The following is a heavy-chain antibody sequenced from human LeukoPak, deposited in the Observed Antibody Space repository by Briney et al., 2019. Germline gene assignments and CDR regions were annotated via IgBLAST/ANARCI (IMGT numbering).Heavy chain of an antibody. CDR1: GITVSSNY. Sequence: PGGSLRLSCAASGITVSSNYMNWVRQAPGKGLEWVSVIYSGGSTYYADSVKGRFTISRDNSKNTLYLQMNSLRAEDTAVYYCAKDQGSSFTIDYWGQGTLVTVSS. V-gene: IGHV3-53*01. D-gene: IGHD2-2*01. CDR3: AKDQGSSFTIDY. CDR2: IYSGGST. J-gene: IGHJ4*02.